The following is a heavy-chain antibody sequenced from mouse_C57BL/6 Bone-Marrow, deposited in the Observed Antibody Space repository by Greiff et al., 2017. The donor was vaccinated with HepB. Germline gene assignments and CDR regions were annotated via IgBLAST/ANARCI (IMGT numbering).Heavy chain of an antibody. Sequence: EVQLVESGGGLVQSGRSLRLSCATSGFTFSDFYMEWVRQAPGKGLEWIAASRNKANDYTTEYSASVKGRFIVSRDTSQSILYLQMNALRAEDTAIYYCARDPYYYAMDYWGQGTSVTVSS. J-gene: IGHJ4*01. CDR3: ARDPYYYAMDY. V-gene: IGHV7-1*01. CDR1: GFTFSDFY. CDR2: SRNKANDYTT.